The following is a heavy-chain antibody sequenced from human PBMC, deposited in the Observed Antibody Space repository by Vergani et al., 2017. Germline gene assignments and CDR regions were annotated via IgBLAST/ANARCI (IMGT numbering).Heavy chain of an antibody. V-gene: IGHV5-10-1*01. CDR3: AGAYYYDSSGYYGGAFDI. CDR1: GYSFTSYW. D-gene: IGHD3-22*01. Sequence: EVQLVQSGAEVKKPGESLKISCKGSGYSFTSYWIGWVRQMPGKGLEWMGRIDPSDSYTNYSPSFQGHVTISADKSISTAYLQWSSLKASDTAMYYCAGAYYYDSSGYYGGAFDIWGQGTMVTVSS. J-gene: IGHJ3*02. CDR2: IDPSDSYT.